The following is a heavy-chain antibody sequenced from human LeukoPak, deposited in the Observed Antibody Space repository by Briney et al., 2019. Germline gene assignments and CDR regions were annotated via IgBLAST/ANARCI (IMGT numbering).Heavy chain of an antibody. D-gene: IGHD2-15*01. CDR3: ATDRWGCSGGSCYSGNWFDP. Sequence: ASVKVSCKASGYTFTSYGISWVRQAPGQGLEWMGWISAYNGNTNYAQKLQGRVTMTTDTSTSTAYMELSSLRSEDTAVYYCATDRWGCSGGSCYSGNWFDPWGQGTLVTVSS. J-gene: IGHJ5*02. V-gene: IGHV1-18*01. CDR1: GYTFTSYG. CDR2: ISAYNGNT.